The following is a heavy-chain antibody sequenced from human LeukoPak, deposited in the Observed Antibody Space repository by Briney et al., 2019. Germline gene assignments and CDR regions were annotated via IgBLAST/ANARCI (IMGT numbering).Heavy chain of an antibody. Sequence: GASVKLSCKASGYTFTDYYMHWVRQSPGQGLGWMGCFSTNTGGTTYVQKSQGRVTMTRDTSITTVSMELTRLTPDATAVYYCARAGDYFEPWGQGTLVTVSS. CDR1: GYTFTDYY. D-gene: IGHD4-17*01. J-gene: IGHJ5*02. V-gene: IGHV1-2*02. CDR2: FSTNTGGT. CDR3: ARAGDYFEP.